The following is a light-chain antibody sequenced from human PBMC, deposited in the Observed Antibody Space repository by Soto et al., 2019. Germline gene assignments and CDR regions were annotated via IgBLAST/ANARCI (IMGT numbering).Light chain of an antibody. J-gene: IGLJ7*01. V-gene: IGLV1-44*01. CDR3: AAWDDTLNVSV. Sequence: QSVLTQPPSASGTPGQRVTISCSGGSSNIGTYTVNWYQQLPGMAPRLLMYTNNQRSSGVPDRFSGSKSGTSASLAISGLQSEDEADYYCAAWDDTLNVSVFGGGTQLTVL. CDR1: SSNIGTYT. CDR2: TNN.